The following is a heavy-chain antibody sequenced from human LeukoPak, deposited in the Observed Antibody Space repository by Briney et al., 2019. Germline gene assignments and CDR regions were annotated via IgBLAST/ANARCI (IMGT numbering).Heavy chain of an antibody. CDR2: VYYNGRT. D-gene: IGHD5/OR15-5a*01. CDR3: ARLSTSFDD. J-gene: IGHJ4*02. Sequence: SETLSLTCAVYGGSFSGYYWSWIRQPPGKGLEWIGYVYYNGRTNYNASLKSRVTISVDTSKNHFSLKLTSVTAADTAVYYCARLSTSFDDWGQGTPVTVSS. V-gene: IGHV4-59*01. CDR1: GGSFSGYY.